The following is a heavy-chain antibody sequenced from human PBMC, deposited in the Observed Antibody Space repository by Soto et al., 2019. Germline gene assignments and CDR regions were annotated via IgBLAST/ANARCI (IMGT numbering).Heavy chain of an antibody. Sequence: QLQLQESGPGLVKPSETLSLTCTVSGGSISSSSYYWGWIRQPPGKGLEWIGSIYYSGSTYYNPSLKSRVTISVDTSKNQFSLKLSSVTAADTAVYYCARPAVVRHWYFDLWGRGTLVTVSS. J-gene: IGHJ2*01. CDR2: IYYSGST. CDR1: GGSISSSSYY. V-gene: IGHV4-39*01. D-gene: IGHD2-21*01. CDR3: ARPAVVRHWYFDL.